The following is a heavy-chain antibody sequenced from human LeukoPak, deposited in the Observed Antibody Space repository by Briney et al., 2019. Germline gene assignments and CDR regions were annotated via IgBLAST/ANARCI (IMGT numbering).Heavy chain of an antibody. D-gene: IGHD3-10*01. CDR3: ARNTYYYHSGTYLDY. V-gene: IGHV4-61*09. Sequence: SETLSLTCTVSGGSISSGTYYWSWIRQPAGKGLEWIGHIFTSGSTNYNPCLKSRVTISVDTSKNQFSLKLTAVTAADTAVYYCARNTYYYHSGTYLDYWGQGILVTVSS. J-gene: IGHJ4*02. CDR2: IFTSGST. CDR1: GGSISSGTYY.